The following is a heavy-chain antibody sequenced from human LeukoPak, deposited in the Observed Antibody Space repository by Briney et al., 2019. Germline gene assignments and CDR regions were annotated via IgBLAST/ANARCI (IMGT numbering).Heavy chain of an antibody. CDR3: ASEVVVIRGDRGLFGY. Sequence: ASVKVSCKASGYTFTGYYMHWVRQAPGQGLEWMGWINPNSGGTNYAQKFQGRVTMTRDTSISTAYMELSRLRSDDTAVYYCASEVVVIRGDRGLFGYWSQGTLVTVSS. CDR2: INPNSGGT. V-gene: IGHV1-2*02. D-gene: IGHD3-22*01. CDR1: GYTFTGYY. J-gene: IGHJ4*02.